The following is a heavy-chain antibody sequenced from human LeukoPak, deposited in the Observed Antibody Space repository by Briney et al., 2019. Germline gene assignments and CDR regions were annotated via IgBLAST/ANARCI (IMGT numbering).Heavy chain of an antibody. CDR1: GFTFSSYA. CDR2: ISGSGGST. CDR3: AKLKAQLIAVAAFDY. D-gene: IGHD6-19*01. J-gene: IGHJ4*02. Sequence: GGSLRLSCAASGFTFSSYAMGWVRPAPGKGLEWVSAISGSGGSTYYADSVKGRFTISRDNSKNTLYLQMNSLRAEDTAVYYCAKLKAQLIAVAAFDYWGQGTLVTVSS. V-gene: IGHV3-23*01.